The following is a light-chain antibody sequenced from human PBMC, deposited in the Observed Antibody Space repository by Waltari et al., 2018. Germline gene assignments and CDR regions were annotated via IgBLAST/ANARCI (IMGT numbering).Light chain of an antibody. Sequence: QSALTPPASVSGSPGQSITIPCTGTSSDVGSYNLVSWYQRHPGKAPKLMSYEVTKRAAGGSDRSSGARSGSTASLRISGRRAEDESDYYCGSYAGASTQVVVGGGTKVTVL. J-gene: IGLJ2*01. CDR2: EVT. CDR1: SSDVGSYNL. CDR3: GSYAGASTQVV. V-gene: IGLV2-23*02.